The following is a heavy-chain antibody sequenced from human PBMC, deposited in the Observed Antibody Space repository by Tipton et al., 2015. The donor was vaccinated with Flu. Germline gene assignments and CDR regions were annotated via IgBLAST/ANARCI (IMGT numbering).Heavy chain of an antibody. Sequence: LRLSCTVSGDSISTTIYYWGWVRQPPGKGLEWIGSIYYSGTTYYNPSLKSRVTISVDSSKNEFSLTLASLTAADTAVYYCARDLWNDRRAYYYYGVDVWGQGTTGTVSS. CDR3: ARDLWNDRRAYYYYGVDV. CDR2: IYYSGTT. CDR1: GDSISTTIYY. J-gene: IGHJ6*02. V-gene: IGHV4-39*07. D-gene: IGHD1-1*01.